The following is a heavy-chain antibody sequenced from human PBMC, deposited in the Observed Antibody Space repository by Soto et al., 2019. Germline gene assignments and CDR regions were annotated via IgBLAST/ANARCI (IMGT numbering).Heavy chain of an antibody. CDR3: AKYGYSSGQLGRGYYYYGMDV. D-gene: IGHD6-19*01. CDR2: ISGSGGST. Sequence: GGSLRLSCAASVFTFSSYAMSWVRQAPGKGLEWVSAISGSGGSTYYADSVKGRFTISRDNSKNTLYLQMNSLRAEDTAVYYSAKYGYSSGQLGRGYYYYGMDVGGQGRTATAS. CDR1: VFTFSSYA. V-gene: IGHV3-23*01. J-gene: IGHJ6*02.